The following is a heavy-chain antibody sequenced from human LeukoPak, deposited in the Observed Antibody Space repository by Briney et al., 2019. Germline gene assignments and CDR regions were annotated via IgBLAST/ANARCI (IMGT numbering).Heavy chain of an antibody. CDR2: ISSSSSTI. CDR3: ARDSGSYFSY. V-gene: IGHV3-48*04. CDR1: GFTFSSYS. Sequence: QAGGSLRLSCAASGFTFSSYSMNWVRQAPGKGLEWVSYISSSSSTIYYADSVKGRFTISRDNAKNSLYLQMNSLRAEDTAVYYCARDSGSYFSYWGQGTLVTVSS. J-gene: IGHJ4*02. D-gene: IGHD1-26*01.